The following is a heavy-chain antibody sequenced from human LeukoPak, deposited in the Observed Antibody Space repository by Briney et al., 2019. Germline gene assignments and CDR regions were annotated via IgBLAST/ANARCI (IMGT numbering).Heavy chain of an antibody. V-gene: IGHV1-46*01. Sequence: ASVKVSCKASGYTFTRYYMHWVRQAPGQGLEWMGIINPSGGSTSYAQKFQGRVTMTRVMSTSTVYMELSSLRSEDTAVYYCARDPRDYGGNSNYWYFDLWGRGTLVTVSS. CDR2: INPSGGST. CDR1: GYTFTRYY. D-gene: IGHD4-23*01. CDR3: ARDPRDYGGNSNYWYFDL. J-gene: IGHJ2*01.